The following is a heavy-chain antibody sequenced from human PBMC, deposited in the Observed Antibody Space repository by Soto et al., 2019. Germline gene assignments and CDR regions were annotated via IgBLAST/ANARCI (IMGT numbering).Heavy chain of an antibody. CDR3: ASDGRTTVTFGWFDP. Sequence: SETLSLTCTVSGGSISSGDYYWSWIRQPPGKGLEWIGYIYYSGSTYYNPSLKSRVTISVDTSKNQFSLKLSSVTAADTAVYYCASDGRTTVTFGWFDPWGQGTLVTVSS. CDR1: GGSISSGDYY. CDR2: IYYSGST. D-gene: IGHD4-4*01. J-gene: IGHJ5*02. V-gene: IGHV4-30-4*01.